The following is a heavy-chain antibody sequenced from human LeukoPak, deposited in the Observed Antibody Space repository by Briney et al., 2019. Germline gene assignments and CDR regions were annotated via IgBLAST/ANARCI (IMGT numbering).Heavy chain of an antibody. J-gene: IGHJ6*02. Sequence: GASVKVSCKASGYTFTSYAMNWVRQAPGQGLEWMGWINTNTGNPTYAQGFTGRFVFSLDTSVSTAYLQISSLKAEDTAVYYCARAPHGDNYYYYYGMDVWGQGTTVTVSS. CDR3: ARAPHGDNYYYYYGMDV. D-gene: IGHD4-17*01. CDR1: GYTFTSYA. V-gene: IGHV7-4-1*02. CDR2: INTNTGNP.